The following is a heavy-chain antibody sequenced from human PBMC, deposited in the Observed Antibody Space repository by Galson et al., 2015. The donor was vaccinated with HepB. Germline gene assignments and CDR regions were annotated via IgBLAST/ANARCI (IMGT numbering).Heavy chain of an antibody. CDR2: ITGSDGRT. V-gene: IGHV3-23*01. D-gene: IGHD1-26*01. CDR1: GFTFSRYA. CDR3: ARMGAFADYDFDP. Sequence: SLRLSCAASGFTFSRYAMTWVRQAPGKGLEWVSCITGSDGRTYYTDSVRGRFTISRDNSKNTLYLQINNARADDTAVFYCARMGAFADYDFDPWGQGIKVSVSS. J-gene: IGHJ5*02.